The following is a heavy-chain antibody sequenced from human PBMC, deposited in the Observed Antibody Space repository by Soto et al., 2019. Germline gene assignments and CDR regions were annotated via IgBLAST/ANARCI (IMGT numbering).Heavy chain of an antibody. CDR2: ISGSGGST. V-gene: IGHV3-23*01. CDR3: AKGRGYCSSTSCYVGSDY. D-gene: IGHD2-2*01. Sequence: LRLSCAAAGFTFSSYAMSWVRQAPGKGLEWVSAISGSGGSTYYADSVKGRFTISRDNSKNTLYLQMNSLRAEDTAVYYCAKGRGYCSSTSCYVGSDYWGQGTLVTVSS. J-gene: IGHJ4*02. CDR1: GFTFSSYA.